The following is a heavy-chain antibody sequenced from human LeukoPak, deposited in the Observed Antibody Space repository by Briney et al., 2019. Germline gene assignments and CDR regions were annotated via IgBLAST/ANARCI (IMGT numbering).Heavy chain of an antibody. D-gene: IGHD6-19*01. CDR2: ISSSSSYI. CDR3: ARARIAVAQLTDY. CDR1: GFTFSSYS. Sequence: GGSLRLSCAASGFTFSSYSMNWVRQAPGKGLEWVSSISSSSSYIYYADSVKGRFTISRDNAKNSLYLQMNSLRAEDTAVYYCARARIAVAQLTDYWGQGTLVTVSS. J-gene: IGHJ4*02. V-gene: IGHV3-21*01.